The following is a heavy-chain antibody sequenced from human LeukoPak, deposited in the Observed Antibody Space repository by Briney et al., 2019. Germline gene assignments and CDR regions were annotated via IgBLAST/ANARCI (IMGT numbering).Heavy chain of an antibody. V-gene: IGHV3-30*02. J-gene: IGHJ4*02. CDR2: MRYDGSDE. Sequence: GGSLRLSCAASGFSFSTYGMNWVRQAPGKGLEWVAFMRYDGSDEYHADSVKGRFTISRDNAKNSLYLQMNSLRAEDTAVYYCARSPPELLRLGELFYWGQGTLVTVSS. CDR1: GFSFSTYG. D-gene: IGHD3-16*01. CDR3: ARSPPELLRLGELFY.